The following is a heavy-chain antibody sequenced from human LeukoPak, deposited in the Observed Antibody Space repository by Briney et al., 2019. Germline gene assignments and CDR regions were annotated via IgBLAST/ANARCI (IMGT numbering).Heavy chain of an antibody. CDR3: AKPCRYSSSPLDAFDI. D-gene: IGHD6-6*01. J-gene: IGHJ3*02. CDR2: ISGSGGST. CDR1: GLIFSNAW. V-gene: IGHV3-23*01. Sequence: GGSLRLSCAASGLIFSNAWMSWVRQVPGKGLEWVSSISGSGGSTYYADSVKGRFTISRDNSKNALYLQMSSLRAEDTAVYYCAKPCRYSSSPLDAFDIWGQGTMVTVSS.